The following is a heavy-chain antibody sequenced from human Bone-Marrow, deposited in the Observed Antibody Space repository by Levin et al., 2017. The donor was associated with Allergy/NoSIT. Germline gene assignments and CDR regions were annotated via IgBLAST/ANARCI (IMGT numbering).Heavy chain of an antibody. CDR1: GFTVSSNY. J-gene: IGHJ4*02. CDR2: IYSGGTT. CDR3: SSAPGFTDY. V-gene: IGHV3-66*01. Sequence: LPGGSLRLSCAASGFTVSSNYMAWVRQAPGKGLEWVSVIYSGGTTYYADSVKGRFTISRDNSKNTLYLQMNSLRAEDTAVYYCSSAPGFTDYWGQGTLVTVSS.